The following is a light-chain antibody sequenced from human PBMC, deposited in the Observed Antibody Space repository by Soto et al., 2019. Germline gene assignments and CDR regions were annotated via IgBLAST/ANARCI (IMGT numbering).Light chain of an antibody. CDR2: DVS. Sequence: QSALTQPASVSGSPGQSITISCTGTSSDVGGHNYVSWYQQHPGKAPKLMIYDVSNRPSGISNRFSGSKSGNTASLTISGFQAEDEADYYCSSYTSSSTYVFGTGTKVTVL. CDR3: SSYTSSSTYV. CDR1: SSDVGGHNY. V-gene: IGLV2-14*01. J-gene: IGLJ1*01.